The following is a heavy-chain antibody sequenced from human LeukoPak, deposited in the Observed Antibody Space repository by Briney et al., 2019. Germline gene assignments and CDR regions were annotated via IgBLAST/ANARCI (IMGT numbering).Heavy chain of an antibody. Sequence: ASVKVSCKASGGTFSSYTITWVRQAPGQGLEWMGGISPISGTTNYAQKFQGRVTINTDESTSTAYMELSSLRSEDTAVYYCATPPTGTTTTGEYYFDYWGQGTLVTVSS. V-gene: IGHV1-69*05. CDR3: ATPPTGTTTTGEYYFDY. D-gene: IGHD1-1*01. CDR1: GGTFSSYT. CDR2: ISPISGTT. J-gene: IGHJ4*02.